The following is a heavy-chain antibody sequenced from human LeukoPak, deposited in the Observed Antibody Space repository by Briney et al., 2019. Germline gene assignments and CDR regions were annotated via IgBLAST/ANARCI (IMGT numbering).Heavy chain of an antibody. Sequence: GGSLRLSCAASGFTFSSYAMHWVRQAPGKGLEWVAVISYDGSNKYYADSVKGRFSISRDNSKNTLYLQMSSLRDEDTAVYYCAGVSESGWYHFDYWGQGTLVTVSS. CDR2: ISYDGSNK. D-gene: IGHD6-19*01. CDR1: GFTFSSYA. J-gene: IGHJ4*02. V-gene: IGHV3-30*03. CDR3: AGVSESGWYHFDY.